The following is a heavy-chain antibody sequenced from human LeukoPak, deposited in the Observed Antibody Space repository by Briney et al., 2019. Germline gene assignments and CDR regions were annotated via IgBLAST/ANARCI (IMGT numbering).Heavy chain of an antibody. J-gene: IGHJ3*02. Sequence: SETLSLTCTVSGGSISSYYWSWIRQPPGKGLEWIGYIYYSGSINYNPSLKSRVTISVDTSKNQFSLKLSSVTAADTAVYYCTRAENLGAFDIWGQGTMVTVSS. D-gene: IGHD1-14*01. V-gene: IGHV4-59*01. CDR2: IYYSGSI. CDR1: GGSISSYY. CDR3: TRAENLGAFDI.